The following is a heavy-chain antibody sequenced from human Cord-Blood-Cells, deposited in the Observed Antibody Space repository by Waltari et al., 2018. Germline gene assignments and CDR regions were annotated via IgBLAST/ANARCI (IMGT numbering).Heavy chain of an antibody. CDR1: SSYA. CDR3: ARGNYYGSGSSYYYYGMDV. D-gene: IGHD3-10*01. Sequence: SSYAISWVRQAPGQGLEWMGGIIPIFGTANYAQKFQGRVTITADESTSTAYMELSSLRSEDMAVYYCARGNYYGSGSSYYYYGMDVWGQGTTVTVSS. V-gene: IGHV1-69*01. CDR2: IIPIFGTA. J-gene: IGHJ6*02.